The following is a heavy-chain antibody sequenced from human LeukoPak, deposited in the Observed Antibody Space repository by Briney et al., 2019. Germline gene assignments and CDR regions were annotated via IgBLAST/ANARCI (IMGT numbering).Heavy chain of an antibody. D-gene: IGHD6-13*01. CDR3: ARGAEQQRLAHFDY. J-gene: IGHJ4*02. V-gene: IGHV1-2*02. Sequence: ASVKVSCKASGCIFTGYYMHWVRQAPGQGLEWMGWINPNNGGTKSAQKFQGRVTMTRDTSISTAYMELSSLRSDDTAIYYCARGAEQQRLAHFDYWGQGTLVTVSS. CDR2: INPNNGGT. CDR1: GCIFTGYY.